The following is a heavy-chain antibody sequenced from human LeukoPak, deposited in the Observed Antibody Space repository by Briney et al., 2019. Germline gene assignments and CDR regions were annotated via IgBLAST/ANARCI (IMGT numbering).Heavy chain of an antibody. CDR1: GFTFSSYG. CDR2: ISYDGSNK. J-gene: IGHJ6*02. D-gene: IGHD2-15*01. Sequence: GGSLRLSCAASGFTFSSYGMHWVRQAPGKGLEWVAVISYDGSNKYYADSVKGRFTISRDNSKNTLYLQMNSLRAEDTAVYYCAKGTSGGSWDYYYYGMDVWGQGTTVTVSS. V-gene: IGHV3-30*18. CDR3: AKGTSGGSWDYYYYGMDV.